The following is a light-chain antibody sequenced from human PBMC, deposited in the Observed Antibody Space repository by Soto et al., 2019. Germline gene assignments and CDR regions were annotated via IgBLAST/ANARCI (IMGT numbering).Light chain of an antibody. J-gene: IGKJ5*01. Sequence: EIVLTQSPGTLSLSPGERATLSCRASQSVSSSYLAWYQQKPGQAPRLLIYGASSRATGIPDRFSGSGSGTDFTLTTSRLEPEDFAVYYCQQYGSSPLITFGKGTRLEIK. CDR3: QQYGSSPLIT. CDR2: GAS. V-gene: IGKV3-20*01. CDR1: QSVSSSY.